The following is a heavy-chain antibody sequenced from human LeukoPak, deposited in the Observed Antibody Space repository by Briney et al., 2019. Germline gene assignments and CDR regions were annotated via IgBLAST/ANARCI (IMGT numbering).Heavy chain of an antibody. CDR3: AREGGSGNPNSSGSKRSFDY. J-gene: IGHJ4*02. D-gene: IGHD3-22*01. CDR2: ISGSGGST. V-gene: IGHV3-23*01. Sequence: PGGSLRLSCAASGFTFSSYAMSWVRQAPGKGLEWVSAISGSGGSTYYADSVKGRFTISRDNSKNTLYLQMNSLRAEDTAVYYCAREGGSGNPNSSGSKRSFDYWGQGTLVTVSS. CDR1: GFTFSSYA.